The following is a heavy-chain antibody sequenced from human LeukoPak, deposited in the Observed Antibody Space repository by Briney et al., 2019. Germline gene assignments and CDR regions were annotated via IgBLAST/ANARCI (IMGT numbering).Heavy chain of an antibody. J-gene: IGHJ4*02. D-gene: IGHD4-17*01. Sequence: PSETLSLTCTVSGVSISSYYWSWIRQPPGKGLEWIGYIYYSGSTNYNPSLKSRVTISVDTSKNQFSLKLSSVTAADTAVYYCARDNYGRLDYWGQGTLVTVSS. CDR2: IYYSGST. V-gene: IGHV4-59*01. CDR1: GVSISSYY. CDR3: ARDNYGRLDY.